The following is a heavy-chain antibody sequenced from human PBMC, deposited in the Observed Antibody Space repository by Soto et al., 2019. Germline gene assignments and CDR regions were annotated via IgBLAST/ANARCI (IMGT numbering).Heavy chain of an antibody. J-gene: IGHJ5*02. CDR3: ARDYAFWSGHNSFDP. CDR2: ISAYNGKT. V-gene: IGHV1-18*04. D-gene: IGHD3-3*01. CDR1: GYTFTSYG. Sequence: ASVKVSYKASGYTFTSYGISWVRQAPGQGLEWMGWISAYNGKTNYAQKLQGRVTMTTDTSTSTAYMELRSLRSDDTAVYYCARDYAFWSGHNSFDPWGQGTLVTVCS.